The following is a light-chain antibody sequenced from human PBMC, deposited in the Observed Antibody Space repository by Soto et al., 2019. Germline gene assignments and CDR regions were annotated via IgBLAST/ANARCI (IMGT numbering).Light chain of an antibody. CDR1: SSEVGVYNF. V-gene: IGLV2-14*01. CDR3: SSYTSSSSTLEV. CDR2: EVS. Sequence: QSVLTQPASVSGSPGQSITISCTGTSSEVGVYNFVSWYQQHPGKAPKLMIYEVSNRPSGVSNRFSGSKSGNTAPLTISGLQAEDEADYYCSSYTSSSSTLEVFGSGTKVTVL. J-gene: IGLJ1*01.